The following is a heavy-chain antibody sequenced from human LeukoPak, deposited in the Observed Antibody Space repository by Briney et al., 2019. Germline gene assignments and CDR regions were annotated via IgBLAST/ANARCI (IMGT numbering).Heavy chain of an antibody. D-gene: IGHD5/OR15-5a*01. V-gene: IGHV4-61*01. J-gene: IGHJ4*02. CDR2: IYYSGST. CDR3: AAEVCDYVDY. Sequence: SETLSLTCTVSGVSVSSGSYYWSWIRQPPGKGLEWIGYIYYSGSTNYNPSLKSRVTISVDTSKNQFSLKLSSVTAADTAVYYCAAEVCDYVDYWGQGTLVTVSS. CDR1: GVSVSSGSYY.